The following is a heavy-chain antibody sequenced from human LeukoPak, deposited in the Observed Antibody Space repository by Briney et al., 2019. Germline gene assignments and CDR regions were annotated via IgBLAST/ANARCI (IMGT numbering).Heavy chain of an antibody. CDR2: IIPIFGTA. CDR1: GGTFSSYA. D-gene: IGHD2-21*02. J-gene: IGHJ6*02. Sequence: ASMKVSCKASGGTFSSYAISWVRQAPGQGLEWMGGIIPIFGTANYAQKFQGRVTITADESTSTAYMELSSLRSEDTAVYYCARGRHIVVVTAISYYYYGMDVWGQGTTVTVSS. CDR3: ARGRHIVVVTAISYYYYGMDV. V-gene: IGHV1-69*01.